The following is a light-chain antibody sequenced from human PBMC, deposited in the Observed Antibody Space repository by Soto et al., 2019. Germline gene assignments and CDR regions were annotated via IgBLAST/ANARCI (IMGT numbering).Light chain of an antibody. CDR2: GAS. CDR3: QQTSSPPWT. Sequence: EIVLTQSPGTLSSSPGERATLSCRASQSVTSNYLAWYQQKPGQAPRLLFFGASIRATGLPDRFSGGGSGTDFTLTISSLQPEDFATYYCQQTSSPPWTFGQGTKVEIK. V-gene: IGKV3-20*01. CDR1: QSVTSNY. J-gene: IGKJ1*01.